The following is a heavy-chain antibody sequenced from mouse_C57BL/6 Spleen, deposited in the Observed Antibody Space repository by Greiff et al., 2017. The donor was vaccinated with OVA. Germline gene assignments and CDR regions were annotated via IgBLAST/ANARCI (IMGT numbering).Heavy chain of an antibody. CDR1: GFTFSDYG. CDR3: ARLPPWDDWYFDV. D-gene: IGHD4-1*01. V-gene: IGHV5-17*01. J-gene: IGHJ1*03. CDR2: ISSGSSTI. Sequence: EVHLVESGGGLVKPGGSLKLSCAASGFTFSDYGMHWVRQAPEKGLEWVAYISSGSSTIYYADTVKGRFTISRDNAKNTLFLQMTSLRSEDTAMYYCARLPPWDDWYFDVWGTGTTVTVSS.